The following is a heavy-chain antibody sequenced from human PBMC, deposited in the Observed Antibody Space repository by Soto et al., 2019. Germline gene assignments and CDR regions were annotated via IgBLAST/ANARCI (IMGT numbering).Heavy chain of an antibody. V-gene: IGHV3-53*01. CDR3: GRDQGVVVTPAWGLAV. CDR2: LYSDGGT. J-gene: IGHJ6*04. CDR1: GFVVSNNF. D-gene: IGHD2-15*01. Sequence: EVQLVESGGGLIQPGGSLRLSCTGSGFVVSNNFMSWVRQAPGKGLEWVSVLYSDGGTYYADSVKGRFTVSRDNSKSTVYLKKNTVRAEATAVFYWGRDQGVVVTPAWGLAVGGKGPTAPFPS.